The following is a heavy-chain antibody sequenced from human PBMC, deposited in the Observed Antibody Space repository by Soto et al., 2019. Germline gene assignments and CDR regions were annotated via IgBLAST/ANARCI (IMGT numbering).Heavy chain of an antibody. CDR3: ARAHRGGTDAFDI. V-gene: IGHV1-18*01. CDR2: ISAYKGNT. D-gene: IGHD3-10*01. CDR1: GYTFTSFG. Sequence: QVQLVQSGAEVKKPGASVQVSCKASGYTFTSFGISWVRQAPGQGLEWMGWISAYKGNTNYSENLQGRVTMTTDTATSTAYMELRSLRSDDTAVYYCARAHRGGTDAFDIWGQGTMVTVSS. J-gene: IGHJ3*02.